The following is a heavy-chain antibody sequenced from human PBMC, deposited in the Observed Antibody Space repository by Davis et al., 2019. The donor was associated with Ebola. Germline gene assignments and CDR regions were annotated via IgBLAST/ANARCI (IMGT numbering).Heavy chain of an antibody. CDR1: GFTSGCCA. V-gene: IGHV3-23*05. Sequence: PGGSLRLSCTASGFTSGCCAMNWVRQAPGKGLEWVSGIGSSSNGRHYADSVKGRFPISRDDSKNTVYLQMNNLRAEDTAVYYCAKDLLWWSASDVWGQGTTVTVSS. D-gene: IGHD2-21*01. CDR2: IGSSSNGR. CDR3: AKDLLWWSASDV. J-gene: IGHJ6*02.